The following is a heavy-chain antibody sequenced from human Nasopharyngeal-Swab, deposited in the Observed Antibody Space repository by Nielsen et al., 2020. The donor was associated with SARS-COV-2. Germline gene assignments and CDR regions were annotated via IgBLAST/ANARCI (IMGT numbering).Heavy chain of an antibody. CDR3: ARQFRGYYDSSGPLSWFDP. D-gene: IGHD3-22*01. V-gene: IGHV5-10-1*01. J-gene: IGHJ5*02. CDR2: IDPSDSYT. Sequence: ARQRPGKGLEGTGRIDPSDSYTNYSPSFQGHVTISADKSISTAYLQWSSLKASDTAMYYCARQFRGYYDSSGPLSWFDPWGQGTLVTVSS.